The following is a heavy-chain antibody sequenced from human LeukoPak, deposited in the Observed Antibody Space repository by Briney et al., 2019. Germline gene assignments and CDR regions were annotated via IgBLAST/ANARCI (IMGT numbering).Heavy chain of an antibody. CDR3: ARDKGLWFGELSHGAFDI. CDR2: IRSSGSTI. CDR1: GFTFCSYE. Sequence: SGGSLRLSCAASGFTFCSYEMNWVRQAPGKGLEWVSNIRSSGSTIYYADSVKGRFTISRDNAKDSLYLQMNSLRAEDTAVYYCARDKGLWFGELSHGAFDIWGQGTMVTVSS. D-gene: IGHD3-10*01. V-gene: IGHV3-48*03. J-gene: IGHJ3*02.